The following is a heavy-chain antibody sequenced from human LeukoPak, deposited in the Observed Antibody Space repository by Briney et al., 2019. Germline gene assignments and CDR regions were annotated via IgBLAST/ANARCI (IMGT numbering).Heavy chain of an antibody. CDR2: IVVGSGNT. J-gene: IGHJ4*02. CDR1: GFTFTNSA. V-gene: IGHV1-58*01. Sequence: ASVKVSCTASGFTFTNSAVQWVRQARGQRLEWIGWIVVGSGNTNYAQKFQERVTITRDMSTSTAYMELSSLRSEDTAVYYCAAAPTAPLMYYFDYWGQGTLVTVSS. CDR3: AAAPTAPLMYYFDY. D-gene: IGHD2-21*02.